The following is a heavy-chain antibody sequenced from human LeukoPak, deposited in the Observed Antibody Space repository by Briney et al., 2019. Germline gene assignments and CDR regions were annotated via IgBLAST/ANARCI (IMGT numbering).Heavy chain of an antibody. D-gene: IGHD3-10*02. Sequence: GRSLRLSCAASGFTFSSYEMNWVRQAPGKGLEWVSYISSSGSTIYYADSVKGRFTISRDKANNSLYLQMNSLRAEDTAVYYCAEVGITMIGGVWGKGTTVTISS. CDR3: AEVGITMIGGV. J-gene: IGHJ6*04. V-gene: IGHV3-48*03. CDR2: ISSSGSTI. CDR1: GFTFSSYE.